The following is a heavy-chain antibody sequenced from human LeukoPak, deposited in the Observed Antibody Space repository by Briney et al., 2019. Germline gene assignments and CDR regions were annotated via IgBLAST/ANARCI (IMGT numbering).Heavy chain of an antibody. CDR3: ARDSSYCSSTSCYNYFDY. CDR1: GFTFSSYW. J-gene: IGHJ4*02. D-gene: IGHD2-2*02. Sequence: QPGGSLRLSCAASGFTFSSYWMHWVRHAPGKGLLWVSRINSDGSSTTYADSVKGRFTISRDNAKNTLYLQMNSLRAEDTAVYYCARDSSYCSSTSCYNYFDYWGQGNLVTVSS. V-gene: IGHV3-74*01. CDR2: INSDGSST.